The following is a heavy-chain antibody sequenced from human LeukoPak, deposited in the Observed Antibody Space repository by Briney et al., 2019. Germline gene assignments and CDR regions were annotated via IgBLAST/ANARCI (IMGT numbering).Heavy chain of an antibody. V-gene: IGHV3-23*01. CDR1: GFTFSSYA. CDR2: ISGSGGST. D-gene: IGHD3-10*01. Sequence: GGSLRLSCAASGFTFSSYAMRWVRQAPGKGLEWVSAISGSGGSTYYADSVKGRFTISRDNSKNTLYLQVNNLRAEDTAVYYCAKHLGSHNFDYWGQGTLVTVSS. J-gene: IGHJ4*02. CDR3: AKHLGSHNFDY.